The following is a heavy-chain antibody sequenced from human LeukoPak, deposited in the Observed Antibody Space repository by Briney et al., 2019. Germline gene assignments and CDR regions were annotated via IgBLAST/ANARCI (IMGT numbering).Heavy chain of an antibody. J-gene: IGHJ3*02. CDR1: GYSISSGQY. Sequence: SETLSLTCIVSGYSISSGQYWGWIRQSPGKGLDWIGIINHAGTTFDNPALKSRLTISVDRSKNQFSLKLSSVTAADTAVYYCARDPGPYYYDSSGYYNDAFDIWGQGTMVTVSS. CDR2: INHAGTT. V-gene: IGHV4-38-2*02. D-gene: IGHD3-22*01. CDR3: ARDPGPYYYDSSGYYNDAFDI.